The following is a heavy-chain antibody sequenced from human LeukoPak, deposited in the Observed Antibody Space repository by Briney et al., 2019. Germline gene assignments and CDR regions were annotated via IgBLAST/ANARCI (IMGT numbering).Heavy chain of an antibody. V-gene: IGHV3-21*01. Sequence: GGSLRLACAASGFTFSSYNMNWVRQAPGRGLEWVSSINSGSTYINYADSVKGRFTISRDNAENSLYLQMSSLRAEDTAVYYCARVSLGNNYGSGSYDYWGQGTLVTVSS. D-gene: IGHD3-10*01. J-gene: IGHJ4*02. CDR1: GFTFSSYN. CDR3: ARVSLGNNYGSGSYDY. CDR2: INSGSTYI.